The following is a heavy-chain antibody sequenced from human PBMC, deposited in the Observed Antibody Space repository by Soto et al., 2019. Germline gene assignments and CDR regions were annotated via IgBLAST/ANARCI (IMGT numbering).Heavy chain of an antibody. J-gene: IGHJ4*02. D-gene: IGHD3-22*01. CDR1: GDSSTSYY. Sequence: SETLSLTCTVSGDSSTSYYWTWIRQAAGKRLECIGRVFSSGTTNYNPSLKSRVTMSVDTSKNQLSLKLTSVTAADTAVYYCARVGDSGYYWYFGYWGQGALVTVSS. CDR2: VFSSGTT. CDR3: ARVGDSGYYWYFGY. V-gene: IGHV4-4*07.